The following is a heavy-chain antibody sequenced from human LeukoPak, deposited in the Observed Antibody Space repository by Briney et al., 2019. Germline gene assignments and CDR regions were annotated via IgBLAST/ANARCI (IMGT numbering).Heavy chain of an antibody. CDR1: GFTFSSYA. J-gene: IGHJ6*03. D-gene: IGHD1-26*01. CDR3: ARDSGELLEYYYYYMDV. V-gene: IGHV3-30*04. CDR2: ISYDGSNK. Sequence: GWSLRLSCAASGFTFSSYAMHWVRQAPGKGLEWVAVISYDGSNKYYADSVKGRFTISRDNSKNTLYLQMNSLRAEDTAVYYCARDSGELLEYYYYYMDVWGKGTTVTVSS.